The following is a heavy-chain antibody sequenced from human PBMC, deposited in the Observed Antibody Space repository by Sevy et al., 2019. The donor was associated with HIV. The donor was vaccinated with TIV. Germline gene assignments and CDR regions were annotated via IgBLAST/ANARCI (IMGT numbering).Heavy chain of an antibody. J-gene: IGHJ4*02. Sequence: SETLSLTCTVSGGSISNSDSYWSWIRQPPGKGLEWIGYIHYTGGTYYNPFLKIRVAMSVDTSEKKFSLKLSSMTEADTAVYYCASKRGYNHGPFDYWGQGTLVTVSS. CDR3: ASKRGYNHGPFDY. V-gene: IGHV4-30-4*02. CDR1: GGSISNSDSY. D-gene: IGHD5-12*01. CDR2: IHYTGGT.